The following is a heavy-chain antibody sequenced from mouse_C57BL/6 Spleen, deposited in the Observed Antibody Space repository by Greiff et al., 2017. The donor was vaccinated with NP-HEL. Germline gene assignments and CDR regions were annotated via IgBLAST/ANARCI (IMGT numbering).Heavy chain of an antibody. J-gene: IGHJ2*01. CDR3: AMTAYYYGSSYAYFDY. CDR2: IYPYNGVS. D-gene: IGHD1-1*01. V-gene: IGHV1-31*01. CDR1: GYSFTGYY. Sequence: EVQLQQSGPELVKPGASVKISCKASGYSFTGYYMHWVKQSHGNILDWIGYIYPYNGVSSYNQKFKGKATLTVDKSSSTAYMELRSLTSEDSAVYYCAMTAYYYGSSYAYFDYWGQGTTLTVSS.